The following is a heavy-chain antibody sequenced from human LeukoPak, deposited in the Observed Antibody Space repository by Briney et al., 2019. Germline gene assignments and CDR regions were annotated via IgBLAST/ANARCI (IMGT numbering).Heavy chain of an antibody. CDR2: INPNSGGT. D-gene: IGHD2-2*01. CDR1: GYTFTGYY. Sequence: ASVKVSCKASGYTFTGYYMHWVRQAPGQGLEWMGWINPNSGGTNYAQKFQGRVTMTRDTSISTAYMELSRLGSDDTAVYYCAIDRGIVVVPAAMTHNWFDPWGQGTLVTVSS. V-gene: IGHV1-2*02. J-gene: IGHJ5*02. CDR3: AIDRGIVVVPAAMTHNWFDP.